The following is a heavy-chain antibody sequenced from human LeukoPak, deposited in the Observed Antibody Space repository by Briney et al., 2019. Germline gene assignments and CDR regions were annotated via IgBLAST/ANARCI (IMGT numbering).Heavy chain of an antibody. CDR2: IGTTSGAI. V-gene: IGHV3-48*01. J-gene: IGHJ4*02. CDR3: ARFRTWGDKAFDY. D-gene: IGHD2-21*02. Sequence: GGSLRLSCAASEFTFSSHDMNWVRQAPGKGLEWVSYIGTTSGAIYYADSVKGRFTISRDSAKNSLYLQMSSLRAEDTAVYYCARFRTWGDKAFDYWGQGTLVTVSS. CDR1: EFTFSSHD.